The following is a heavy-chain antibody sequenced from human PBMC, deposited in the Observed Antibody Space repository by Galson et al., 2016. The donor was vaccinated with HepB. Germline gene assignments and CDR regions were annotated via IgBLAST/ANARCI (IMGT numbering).Heavy chain of an antibody. CDR3: ARTRGSCFDY. J-gene: IGHJ4*02. CDR1: GGTFSSYA. V-gene: IGHV1-69*13. CDR2: IIPLFGTS. D-gene: IGHD3-10*01. Sequence: VKVSCKASGGTFSSYAISWVRQAPGQGLEWMGGIIPLFGTSEYAQRFEDRVTITTDEFTSTAYMELSSLRSEDTAVYYCARTRGSCFDYWGQGTLVTVSS.